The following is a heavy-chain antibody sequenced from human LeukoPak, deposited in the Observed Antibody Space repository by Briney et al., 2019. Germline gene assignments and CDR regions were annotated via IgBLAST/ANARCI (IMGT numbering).Heavy chain of an antibody. CDR3: ARARTSWHGASIDY. D-gene: IGHD1-14*01. Sequence: GRSLRLSCTASGFNFSGNAMHWVRQTPGKGLEWVAVISYNGVNKNYGDSVTGRFTISRDNSRNTVYGQMDSLRSEDTAVYYCARARTSWHGASIDYGGQGTLVTVSS. CDR2: ISYNGVNK. V-gene: IGHV3-30*03. J-gene: IGHJ4*02. CDR1: GFNFSGNA.